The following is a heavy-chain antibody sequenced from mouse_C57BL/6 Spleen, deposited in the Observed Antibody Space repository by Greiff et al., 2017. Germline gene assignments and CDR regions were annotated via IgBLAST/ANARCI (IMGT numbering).Heavy chain of an antibody. Sequence: QVQLQQPGAELVKPGASVKMSCKASGYTFTSYWITWVKQRPGQGLEWIGDINPGSGSTNYNEKFKSKATLTVDTSSSTAYMQLRSLTSEDSAVXYCAKSGFITTVVGDYWGQGTSVTVSS. V-gene: IGHV1-55*01. D-gene: IGHD1-1*01. J-gene: IGHJ4*01. CDR2: INPGSGST. CDR3: AKSGFITTVVGDY. CDR1: GYTFTSYW.